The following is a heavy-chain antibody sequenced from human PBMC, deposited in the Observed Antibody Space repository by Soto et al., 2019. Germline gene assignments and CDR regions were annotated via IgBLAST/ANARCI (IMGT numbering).Heavy chain of an antibody. CDR3: ARRWGAAFDY. CDR1: GGSISSYY. J-gene: IGHJ4*02. V-gene: IGHV4-59*08. Sequence: QVQLQESGPGLVKPSETLSLTCTVSGGSISSYYWSWIRQPPGKGLEWIGYIYYSGSTNYNPSLRSRVTISVDTSKNQFSLKLSSVTAEDTAVYYCARRWGAAFDYWGQGTLVTVSS. D-gene: IGHD1-26*01. CDR2: IYYSGST.